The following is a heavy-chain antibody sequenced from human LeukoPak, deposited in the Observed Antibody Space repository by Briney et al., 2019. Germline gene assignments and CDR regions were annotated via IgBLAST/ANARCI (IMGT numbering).Heavy chain of an antibody. V-gene: IGHV1-2*02. J-gene: IGHJ4*02. CDR1: GSPFTGYY. CDR3: AREGSGYYHPLDY. D-gene: IGHD3-22*01. Sequence: VKVSFKASGSPFTGYYMQWGRRAPGQGHEWMGWIKPNSGGTNYSQKFQGRVTITRDTSISTAYMELSRLRSDDTAVYYCAREGSGYYHPLDYWGQGTLVTVSS. CDR2: IKPNSGGT.